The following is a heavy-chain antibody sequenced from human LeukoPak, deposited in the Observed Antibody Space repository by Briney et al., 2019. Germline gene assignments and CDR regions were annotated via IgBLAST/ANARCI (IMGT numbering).Heavy chain of an antibody. D-gene: IGHD6-13*01. Sequence: SETLSLTCTVSGGSLSGHWWSWIRQPPGKGLEWIGYIYYSGNTNYNPSLNTRVTISVDTSKNQFSLNLRSVTAAVAAVYYCAGLHFAAAEEFDPWGQGTLVTVSS. V-gene: IGHV4-59*08. CDR2: IYYSGNT. CDR3: AGLHFAAAEEFDP. CDR1: GGSLSGHW. J-gene: IGHJ5*02.